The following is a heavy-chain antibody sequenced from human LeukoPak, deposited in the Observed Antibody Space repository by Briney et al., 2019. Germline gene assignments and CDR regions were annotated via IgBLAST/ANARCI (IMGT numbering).Heavy chain of an antibody. V-gene: IGHV4-38-2*02. J-gene: IGHJ3*02. CDR2: IYHSGST. D-gene: IGHD1-26*01. CDR1: GYSISSGYY. CDR3: ARTPLVGATNYAFDI. Sequence: PSETLSLTCTVSGYSISSGYYWGWIRQPPGKGLEWIGCIYHSGSTYYNPSLKSRVTISVDTSKKHFSLKLSSVTAADTAVYYCARTPLVGATNYAFDIWGQGTMVTVSS.